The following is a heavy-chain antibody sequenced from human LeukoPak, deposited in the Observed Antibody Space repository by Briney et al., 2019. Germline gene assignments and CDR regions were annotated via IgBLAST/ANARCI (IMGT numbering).Heavy chain of an antibody. CDR1: GFTFGDYA. V-gene: IGHV3-49*03. Sequence: GGSLRLSCTASGFTFGDYAMSWFRQAPGKGLEWVGFIRSKAYGGTTEYAASVKGRFTISRDDSKSIAYLQMNSLKTEDTAVYYCTRMEVVVITEPGFDYWGQGTLVTVSS. D-gene: IGHD3-22*01. CDR2: IRSKAYGGTT. CDR3: TRMEVVVITEPGFDY. J-gene: IGHJ4*02.